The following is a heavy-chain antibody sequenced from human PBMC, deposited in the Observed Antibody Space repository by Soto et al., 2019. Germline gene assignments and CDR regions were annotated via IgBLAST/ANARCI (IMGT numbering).Heavy chain of an antibody. V-gene: IGHV4-34*01. D-gene: IGHD6-13*01. J-gene: IGHJ5*02. CDR1: GGSFSGYY. CDR3: ARGIDSSSWYAGDWFDP. Sequence: SESLSLTYAVYGGSFSGYYWSWIRQPPGKGLEWIGEINHSGSTNYNPSLKCRVTISVDTSKNQFSPKLSSVTAADTAVYYCARGIDSSSWYAGDWFDPWGQGTLVTVSS. CDR2: INHSGST.